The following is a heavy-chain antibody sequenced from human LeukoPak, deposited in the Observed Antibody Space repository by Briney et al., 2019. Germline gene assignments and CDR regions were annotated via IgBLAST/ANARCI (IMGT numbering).Heavy chain of an antibody. CDR3: AKDFLYYDILTGYRDSDAFDI. CDR2: IRHDGSNK. V-gene: IGHV3-30*02. J-gene: IGHJ3*02. D-gene: IGHD3-9*01. CDR1: GFTFSSYG. Sequence: GGSLRLSCAASGFTFSSYGLRWVRQAPGKGLEWVAFIRHDGSNKYYADSVKGRFTISRDNSKNTLYLQMNSLRPEDTAVYYCAKDFLYYDILTGYRDSDAFDIWGQGTMVTVSS.